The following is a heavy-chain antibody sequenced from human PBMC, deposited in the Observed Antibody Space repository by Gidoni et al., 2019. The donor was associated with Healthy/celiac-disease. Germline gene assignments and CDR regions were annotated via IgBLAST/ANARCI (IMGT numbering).Heavy chain of an antibody. J-gene: IGHJ3*02. V-gene: IGHV3-15*01. Sequence: EVQLVESGGGLVKPGGSLRLSCAASGFTFSNAWMSWVRQAPGKGLEWVGRIKSKTDGGTTDYAAPVKGRFTISRDDSKNPLYLQMNSLKTEDTAVYYCTTDLPTYYDLLDAFDIWGQGTMVTVSS. CDR2: IKSKTDGGTT. D-gene: IGHD3-3*01. CDR1: GFTFSNAW. CDR3: TTDLPTYYDLLDAFDI.